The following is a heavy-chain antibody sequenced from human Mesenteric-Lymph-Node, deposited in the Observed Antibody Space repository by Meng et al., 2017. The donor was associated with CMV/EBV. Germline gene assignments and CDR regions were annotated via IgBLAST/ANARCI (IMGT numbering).Heavy chain of an antibody. V-gene: IGHV4-59*01. CDR3: ARYLQLNWFDP. CDR1: GGSISSYY. CDR2: IYYSGST. Sequence: SETLSLTCTVSGGSISSYYWSWIRQPPGKGLEWIGYIYYSGSTNYNPSLKSRVTISVDTSKNQFSLKLSSVTAADTAVYYCARYLQLNWFDPWGQGTLVTVSS. J-gene: IGHJ5*02. D-gene: IGHD1-1*01.